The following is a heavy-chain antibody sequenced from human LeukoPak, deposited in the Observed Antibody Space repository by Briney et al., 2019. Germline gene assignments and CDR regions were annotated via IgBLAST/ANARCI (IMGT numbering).Heavy chain of an antibody. CDR1: GGSISSYY. CDR3: ALDYYDSSGYYHDY. V-gene: IGHV4-59*01. J-gene: IGHJ4*02. Sequence: PSETLSLTCTVSGGSISSYYWSWIRQPPGKGLEWIGYIYYSGSTNYNPSLKSRVTISVDTSKNQFSPKLSSVTAADTAVYYCALDYYDSSGYYHDYWGQGTLVTVSS. CDR2: IYYSGST. D-gene: IGHD3-22*01.